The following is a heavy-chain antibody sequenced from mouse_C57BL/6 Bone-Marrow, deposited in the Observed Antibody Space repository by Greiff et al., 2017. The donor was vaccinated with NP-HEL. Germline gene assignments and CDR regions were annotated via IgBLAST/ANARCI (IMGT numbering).Heavy chain of an antibody. V-gene: IGHV1-81*01. J-gene: IGHJ3*01. Sequence: VQLQQSGAELARPGASVKLSCKASGYTFPSYGISWVKQRTGQGLEWIGEIYPRSGNTYYNEKFKGKATLTADKSSSTAYMELRSLTSEDSAVYFCARPPYDYGSIEAWFAYWGQGTLVTVSA. CDR1: GYTFPSYG. CDR3: ARPPYDYGSIEAWFAY. D-gene: IGHD1-1*01. CDR2: IYPRSGNT.